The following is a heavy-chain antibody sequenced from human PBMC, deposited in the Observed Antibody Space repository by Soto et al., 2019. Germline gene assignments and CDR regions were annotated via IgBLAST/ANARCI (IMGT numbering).Heavy chain of an antibody. V-gene: IGHV3-23*01. J-gene: IGHJ4*02. CDR2: ISGSGGST. CDR3: AKDRWDDYGEYGPIDY. CDR1: GFTFSSYA. Sequence: EVQLLESGGGLVQPGGSLRLSCAASGFTFSSYAMSWVRQAPGKGLEWVSAISGSGGSTYYADSVKGRFTISRDNSKNTLYLQMNSLRAEDTAVYYCAKDRWDDYGEYGPIDYWGQGTLVTVSS. D-gene: IGHD4-17*01.